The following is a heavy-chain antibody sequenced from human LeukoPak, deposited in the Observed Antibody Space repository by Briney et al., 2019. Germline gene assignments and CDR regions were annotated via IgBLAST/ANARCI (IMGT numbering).Heavy chain of an antibody. D-gene: IGHD3-10*01. V-gene: IGHV4-59*08. CDR2: IYYSRST. Sequence: SETLSLTCTVSGGSISSYYWSWIRQPPGKGLEWIGYIYYSRSTDYYPSLKSRVTISVDTSKNQFPLKLSSVTAADTAVYYCARHPLTYYGSAFDYWGQGTLVTVSS. J-gene: IGHJ4*02. CDR3: ARHPLTYYGSAFDY. CDR1: GGSISSYY.